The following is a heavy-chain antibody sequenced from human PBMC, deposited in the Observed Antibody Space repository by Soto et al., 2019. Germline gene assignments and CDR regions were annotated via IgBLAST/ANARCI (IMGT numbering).Heavy chain of an antibody. CDR2: INPILSMS. CDR1: GDTFTFYS. CDR3: ASSYGSGYRAFDY. Sequence: QVQLVQSGAEVKRPGSSVKVSCKASGDTFTFYSINWVRQAPGLGLEWMGRINPILSMSNYTQRLQGRVTITADKSTSKGYIDGSRLPSEDTAIYYCASSYGSGYRAFDYWGQGALVTVSS. D-gene: IGHD3-10*01. J-gene: IGHJ4*02. V-gene: IGHV1-69*02.